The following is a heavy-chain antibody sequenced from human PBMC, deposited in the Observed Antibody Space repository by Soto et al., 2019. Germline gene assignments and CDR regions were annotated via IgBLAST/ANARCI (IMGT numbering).Heavy chain of an antibody. V-gene: IGHV3-30-3*01. Sequence: QVQLVESGGGVVQPGRSLRLSCAASGFTFSSYAMHWVRQAPGKGLEWVAVISYDGSNKYYADSVKGRFTISRDNSKNTLYLQMNSRRAEDTAVYYCARSQVVIEAFDIWGQGTMVTVSS. CDR1: GFTFSSYA. CDR2: ISYDGSNK. D-gene: IGHD3-22*01. CDR3: ARSQVVIEAFDI. J-gene: IGHJ3*02.